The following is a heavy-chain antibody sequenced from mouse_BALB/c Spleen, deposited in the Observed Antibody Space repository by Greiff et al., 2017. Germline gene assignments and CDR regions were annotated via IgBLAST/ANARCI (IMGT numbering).Heavy chain of an antibody. CDR2: IWAGGST. CDR1: GFSLTSYG. D-gene: IGHD2-10*02. CDR3: AREKYGNYGGYYYFDY. V-gene: IGHV2-9*02. J-gene: IGHJ2*01. Sequence: QVQLKESGPGLVAPSQSLSITCTVSGFSLTSYGVHWVRQPPGKGLEWLGVIWAGGSTNYNSALMSRLSISKDNSKSQVFLKMNSLQTDDTAMYYCAREKYGNYGGYYYFDYWGQGTTLTVSS.